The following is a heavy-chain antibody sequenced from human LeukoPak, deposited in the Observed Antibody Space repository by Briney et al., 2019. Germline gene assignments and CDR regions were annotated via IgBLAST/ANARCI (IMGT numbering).Heavy chain of an antibody. CDR1: GFTFSSYW. Sequence: QAGGSLRLSCAASGFTFSSYWMHWVRQAPGKGLVWVSRINEDGSSTSYAESVRGRFTISRDNAKNTLYLQMNSLRAEDAAVYYCTTDTFGARDSWGQGTLVTVSS. V-gene: IGHV3-74*01. J-gene: IGHJ4*02. D-gene: IGHD3-10*01. CDR3: TTDTFGARDS. CDR2: INEDGSST.